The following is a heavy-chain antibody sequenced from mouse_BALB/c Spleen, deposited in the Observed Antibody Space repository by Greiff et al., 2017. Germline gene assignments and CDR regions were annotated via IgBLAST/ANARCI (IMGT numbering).Heavy chain of an antibody. V-gene: IGHV1S81*02. J-gene: IGHJ3*01. CDR2: INPSNGGT. CDR3: TREDYGSSSFAY. Sequence: VQLQQSGAELVKPGASVKLSCKASGYTFTSYYMYWVKQRPGQGLEWIGEINPSNGGTNFNEKFKSKATLTVDKSSSTAYMQLSSLTSEDSAVYYCTREDYGSSSFAYWGQGTLVTVSA. CDR1: GYTFTSYY. D-gene: IGHD1-1*01.